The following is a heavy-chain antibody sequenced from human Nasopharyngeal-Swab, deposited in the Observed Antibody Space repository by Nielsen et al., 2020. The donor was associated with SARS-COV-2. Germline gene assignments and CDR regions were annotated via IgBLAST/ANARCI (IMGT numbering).Heavy chain of an antibody. V-gene: IGHV6-1*01. CDR2: TLYKSKWYN. CDR1: GDSVSSLSAC. CDR3: ARGRDFSFDS. D-gene: IGHD3-3*01. J-gene: IGHJ4*02. Sequence: QTPSLTRAISGDSVSSLSACWNWTRQSPSRGLECLGRTLYKSKWYNDYAESVKSRIAVNPDTSQNQFSLQLNYVTPEDTAVYYCARGRDFSFDSWGQGTLVTASS.